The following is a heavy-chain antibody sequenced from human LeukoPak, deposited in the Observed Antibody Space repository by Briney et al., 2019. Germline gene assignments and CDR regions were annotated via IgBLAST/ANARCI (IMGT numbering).Heavy chain of an antibody. V-gene: IGHV3-15*01. CDR3: ATDLTHYGDYVLGY. D-gene: IGHD4-17*01. CDR1: GFTFNNAW. J-gene: IGHJ4*02. Sequence: GGSLRLSCAASGFTFNNAWMSWVRQAPGKGLEWVGRMKSKSDSGTTDHAAPVKGRFTISRDDSNSTLYLQMNSLKTEDTAVYYCATDLTHYGDYVLGYWGQGILVTVSS. CDR2: MKSKSDSGTT.